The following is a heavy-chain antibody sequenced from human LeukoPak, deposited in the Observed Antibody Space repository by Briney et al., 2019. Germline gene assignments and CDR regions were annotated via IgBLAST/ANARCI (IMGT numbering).Heavy chain of an antibody. D-gene: IGHD6-13*01. CDR2: IYGSGDGT. V-gene: IGHV3-23*01. Sequence: GGSLRLSCAASGFTFSNYAMTWVRQAPGKGLEWASTIYGSGDGTYYADSVKGRFTISRDNSKNTVYLDMNSLRVEETGIYYCAKDSSAWYFYFDSWGQGTPVTVSS. CDR3: AKDSSAWYFYFDS. J-gene: IGHJ4*01. CDR1: GFTFSNYA.